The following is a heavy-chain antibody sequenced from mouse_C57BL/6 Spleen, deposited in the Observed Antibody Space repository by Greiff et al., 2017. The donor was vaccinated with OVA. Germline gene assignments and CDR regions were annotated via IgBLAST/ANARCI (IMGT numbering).Heavy chain of an antibody. J-gene: IGHJ2*01. CDR3: ARGESPNFYFDY. V-gene: IGHV1-26*01. CDR2: INPNNGGT. CDR1: GYTFTDYY. Sequence: VQLQQSGPELVKPGASVKISCKASGYTFTDYYMNWVKQSHGKSLEWIGDINPNNGGTSYNQKFKGKATLTVDKSSSTAYMELRSLTSEDSAVYYCARGESPNFYFDYWGQGTTLTVSS. D-gene: IGHD4-1*01.